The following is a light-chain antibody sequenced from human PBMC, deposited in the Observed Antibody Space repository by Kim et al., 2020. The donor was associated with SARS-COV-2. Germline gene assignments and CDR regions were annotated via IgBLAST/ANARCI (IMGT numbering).Light chain of an antibody. CDR3: QAWDSSTVV. CDR1: KLGDKY. Sequence: ELTQPPSVSVSPGQTANITCSGDKLGDKYACWYQQKPGQSPVLVIYQDSKRPSGIPERFSGSNSGNTATLTISGTQAMDEADYYCQAWDSSTVVFGGGNQLTVL. J-gene: IGLJ2*01. CDR2: QDS. V-gene: IGLV3-1*01.